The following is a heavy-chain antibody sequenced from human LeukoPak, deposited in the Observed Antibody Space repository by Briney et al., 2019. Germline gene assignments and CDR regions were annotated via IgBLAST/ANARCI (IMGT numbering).Heavy chain of an antibody. V-gene: IGHV3-30*18. J-gene: IGHJ6*03. CDR2: ISYDGSNK. CDR3: AKDGALLRFLPRGGYYYYMDV. CDR1: GFTFSSYG. D-gene: IGHD3-3*01. Sequence: GGSLRLSCAASGFTFSSYGMHWVRQAPGKGLEWVAVISYDGSNKYYADSVKGRFTISRDNSKNTLYLQMNSLRAEDTAVYYCAKDGALLRFLPRGGYYYYMDVWGKGTTVTVSS.